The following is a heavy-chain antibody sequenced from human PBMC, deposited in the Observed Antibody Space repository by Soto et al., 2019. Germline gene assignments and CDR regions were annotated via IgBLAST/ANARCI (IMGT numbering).Heavy chain of an antibody. D-gene: IGHD6-6*01. CDR3: ATDPRPLYNFDF. CDR1: GYTFNAYY. CDR2: INPNSGDT. Sequence: ASVKVSCKASGYTFNAYYIHWVRQAPGQGLEWVGRINPNSGDTTYTQKFEGRVTMTRDTSISTAYLELSGLRSDDTAIYYCATDPRPLYNFDFCGQGALVTVFS. V-gene: IGHV1-2*02. J-gene: IGHJ4*02.